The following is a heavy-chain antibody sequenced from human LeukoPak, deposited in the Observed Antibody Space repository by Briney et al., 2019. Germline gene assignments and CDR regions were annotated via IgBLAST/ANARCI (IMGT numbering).Heavy chain of an antibody. CDR2: ISGSGGST. J-gene: IGHJ4*02. V-gene: IGHV3-23*01. Sequence: GGSLRLSCAASGFTFSSYAMSWVRQAPGKGLEWVSAISGSGGSTYYADSVKGRFTISRDNSTNTLYLQMNSLRAEDTAVYYCARDRRSGSVPGANWGQGTLVTVSS. D-gene: IGHD3-10*01. CDR1: GFTFSSYA. CDR3: ARDRRSGSVPGAN.